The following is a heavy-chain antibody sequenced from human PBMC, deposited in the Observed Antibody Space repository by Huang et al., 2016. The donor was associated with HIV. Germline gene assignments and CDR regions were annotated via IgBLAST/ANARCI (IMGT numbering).Heavy chain of an antibody. CDR1: GFDFSKYS. Sequence: EVQLVESGGALVQPGGSLKLSCVVSGFDFSKYSMNWVRQAPGKGLECVSTISGTSSNRNYADSVKGRFTISRDNAKNSVFLQMRSLRAEDTALYYCARTEMEYYYGSSGYYPDYWGQGTQVTVSS. D-gene: IGHD3-22*01. CDR2: ISGTSSNR. V-gene: IGHV3-48*01. CDR3: ARTEMEYYYGSSGYYPDY. J-gene: IGHJ4*02.